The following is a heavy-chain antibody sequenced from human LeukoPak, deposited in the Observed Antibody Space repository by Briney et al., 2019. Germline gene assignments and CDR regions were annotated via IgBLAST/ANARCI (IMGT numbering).Heavy chain of an antibody. J-gene: IGHJ6*03. CDR1: GYTLTNYY. D-gene: IGHD3-10*01. V-gene: IGHV1-69*06. CDR2: IIPIFGTA. Sequence: GASEKVSCKASGYTLTNYYMHWVRQAPGQGLEWMGGIIPIFGTANYAQKFQGRVTITADKSTSTPYMQLRSLRSDDTDVYYCARVDLDYGSGSYYTGYYYYYYMDVWGKGTTVTVSS. CDR3: ARVDLDYGSGSYYTGYYYYYYMDV.